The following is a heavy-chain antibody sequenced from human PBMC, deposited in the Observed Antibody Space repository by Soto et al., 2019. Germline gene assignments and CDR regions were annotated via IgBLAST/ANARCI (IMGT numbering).Heavy chain of an antibody. Sequence: SETLSLTCTVSGGSISSSSYYWGWIRQPPGKGLEWIGSIYYSGSTYYNPSLKSRVTISVDTSKNQFSLKLSSVTAADTAVYYCARHRGYSYGYLHRTTKIDYWGQGTLVTVSS. D-gene: IGHD5-18*01. CDR2: IYYSGST. CDR1: GGSISSSSYY. J-gene: IGHJ4*02. V-gene: IGHV4-39*01. CDR3: ARHRGYSYGYLHRTTKIDY.